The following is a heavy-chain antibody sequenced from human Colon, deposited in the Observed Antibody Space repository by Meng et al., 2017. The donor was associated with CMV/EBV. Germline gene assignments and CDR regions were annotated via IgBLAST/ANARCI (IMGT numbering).Heavy chain of an antibody. V-gene: IGHV4-39*07. D-gene: IGHD3-10*01. CDR3: ARDPPGGRSGSLGGGWFDP. CDR1: GGSISSSSYY. CDR2: IYYSGST. J-gene: IGHJ5*02. Sequence: SETLSLTCTVSGGSISSSSYYWGWIRQPPGKGLEWIGSIYYSGSTYYNPSLKSRVTISVDTSKNQFSLKLSSVTAADTAVYYCARDPPGGRSGSLGGGWFDPWGQGTLVTVSS.